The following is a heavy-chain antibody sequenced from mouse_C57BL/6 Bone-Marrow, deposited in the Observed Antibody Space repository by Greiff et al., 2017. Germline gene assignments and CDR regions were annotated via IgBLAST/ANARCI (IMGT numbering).Heavy chain of an antibody. Sequence: VQLQQSGAELVKPGASVKLSCKASGYTFTSYWMHWVKQRPGQGLEWIGMIHPNSGSTNYNEKFKSKATLTVDKSSSTAYMQLSSLTSEDSAVYYCARGYYDTYYYAMDYWGQGTAVTVSA. CDR1: GYTFTSYW. CDR3: ARGYYDTYYYAMDY. J-gene: IGHJ4*01. CDR2: IHPNSGST. D-gene: IGHD1-1*01. V-gene: IGHV1-64*01.